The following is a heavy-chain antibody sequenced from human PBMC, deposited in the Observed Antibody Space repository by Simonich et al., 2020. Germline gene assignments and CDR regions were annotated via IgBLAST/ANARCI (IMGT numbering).Heavy chain of an antibody. J-gene: IGHJ4*02. CDR3: ARDRGTGVPMDY. Sequence: EVQLVESGGGLVKPGGSLRLSCAASGFTFSSYSMTWVRQAPGKGVEWGLSISSINNYIYYADSVKVRFTSSRDNAKNALYRQMNSLRAEDTAVYYCARDRGTGVPMDYWGQGTLVTVSS. CDR1: GFTFSSYS. V-gene: IGHV3-21*01. D-gene: IGHD7-27*01. CDR2: ISSINNYI.